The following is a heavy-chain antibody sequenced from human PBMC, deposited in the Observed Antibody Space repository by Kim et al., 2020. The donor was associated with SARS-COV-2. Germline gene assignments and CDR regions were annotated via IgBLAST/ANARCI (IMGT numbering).Heavy chain of an antibody. CDR3: ARGPTSGPALHFDY. J-gene: IGHJ4*02. CDR2: ISSSSYI. D-gene: IGHD2-15*01. CDR1: GFTFSSYS. Sequence: GGSLRLSCAASGFTFSSYSMNWVRQAPGKGLEWVSSISSSSYIYYADSVKGRFTISRDNAKNSLYLQMNSLRAEDTAVYYCARGPTSGPALHFDYWGQGTLVTVSS. V-gene: IGHV3-21*01.